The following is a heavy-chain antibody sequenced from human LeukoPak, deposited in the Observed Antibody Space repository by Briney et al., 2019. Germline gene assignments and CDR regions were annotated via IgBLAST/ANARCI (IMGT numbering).Heavy chain of an antibody. J-gene: IGHJ6*03. CDR3: ARESGSYYYYYYMDV. V-gene: IGHV3-48*01. CDR1: GFTFSSYS. CDR2: ISSSSSTI. D-gene: IGHD1-26*01. Sequence: PGGSLRLSCAASGFTFSSYSMNWVRQAPGKGLEWVSYISSSSSTIYYADSVKGRFTISRDNAKNSLYLQMNSLRAEDTAVYYCARESGSYYYYYYMDVWGKGTTVTVSS.